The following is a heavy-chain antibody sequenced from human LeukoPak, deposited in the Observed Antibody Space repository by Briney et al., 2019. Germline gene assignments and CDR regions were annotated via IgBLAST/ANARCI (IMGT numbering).Heavy chain of an antibody. D-gene: IGHD5-12*01. CDR2: IHYSGNS. Sequence: PSETLSLTCNVSGGSITNSYWNWLRQPPGKGLEWLGYIHYSGNSNYNSFLKSRVTISVDTSKNQFSLNLNSVTAADTAMYYCARDGQFGGYRGFWYFDLWGRGTLVTVSS. V-gene: IGHV4-59*01. CDR1: GGSITNSY. J-gene: IGHJ2*01. CDR3: ARDGQFGGYRGFWYFDL.